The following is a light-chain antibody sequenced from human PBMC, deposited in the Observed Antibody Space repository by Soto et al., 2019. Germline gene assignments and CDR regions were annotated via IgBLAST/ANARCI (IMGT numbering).Light chain of an antibody. CDR1: TNDVGGYNY. CDR2: EVS. Sequence: QSALTQPASVSGSPGQPITISCTGTTNDVGGYNYVSWYQQHPGKAPKLLIFEVSSRPSGVSNRFSGSKSGNTASLTISALQAEDEADYFCNSYTSSTSLPYVFGTGTKVTV. J-gene: IGLJ1*01. CDR3: NSYTSSTSLPYV. V-gene: IGLV2-14*01.